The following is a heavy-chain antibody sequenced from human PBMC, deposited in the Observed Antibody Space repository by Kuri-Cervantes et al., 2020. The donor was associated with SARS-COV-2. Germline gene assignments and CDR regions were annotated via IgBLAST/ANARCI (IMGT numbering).Heavy chain of an antibody. CDR3: ARHALYATVTASGGMDV. CDR2: IYYSGST. Sequence: SETLSLTCTVSGGSISSSSYYWGWIRQPPGKGLEWIGSIYYSGSTYYNPSLKSRVTISVDTSKNQFSLKLSSVTAADTAVYYCARHALYATVTASGGMDVWGQGTTVTVSS. V-gene: IGHV4-39*01. D-gene: IGHD4-11*01. J-gene: IGHJ6*02. CDR1: GGSISSSSYY.